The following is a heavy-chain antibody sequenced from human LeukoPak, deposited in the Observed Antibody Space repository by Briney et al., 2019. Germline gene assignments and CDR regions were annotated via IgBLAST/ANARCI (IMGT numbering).Heavy chain of an antibody. Sequence: GGSLRLSCAASGFTLDDYAMHWVRQAPGNGLEWVSSISWNSGSIGYADSVKGRFTISRDNAKNSLYLQMNSLRPEDMALYYCVKGGDSSSVGNWFDPWGQGTLVTVSS. D-gene: IGHD6-6*01. CDR2: ISWNSGSI. CDR3: VKGGDSSSVGNWFDP. CDR1: GFTLDDYA. J-gene: IGHJ5*02. V-gene: IGHV3-9*03.